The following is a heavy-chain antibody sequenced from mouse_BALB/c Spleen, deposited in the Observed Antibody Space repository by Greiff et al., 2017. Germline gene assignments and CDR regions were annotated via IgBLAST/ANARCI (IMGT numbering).Heavy chain of an antibody. V-gene: IGHV14-4*02. CDR1: GFNIKDYY. CDR3: NRGAMDY. Sequence: EVQLQQSGAELVRSGASVKLSCTASGFNIKDYYMHWVKQRPEQGLEWIGWIDPENGDTEYAPKFQGKATMTADTSSNTAYLQLSSLTSEDTAVYYCNRGAMDYWGQGTSVTVSS. J-gene: IGHJ4*01. CDR2: IDPENGDT.